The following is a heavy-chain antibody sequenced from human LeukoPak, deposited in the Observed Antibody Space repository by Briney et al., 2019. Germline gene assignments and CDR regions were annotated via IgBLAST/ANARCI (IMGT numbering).Heavy chain of an antibody. J-gene: IGHJ5*02. CDR2: IYHSGST. V-gene: IGHV4-38-2*01. D-gene: IGHD3-16*02. CDR3: AREPFMITFGGVIVNYNWFDP. Sequence: SGTLSLTCAVSGGSISSGYYWGWIRQPPGKGLEWIGSIYHSGSTYYNPSLKSRVTISVDTSKNQFSLKLSSVTAADTAVYYCAREPFMITFGGVIVNYNWFDPWGQGTLVTVSS. CDR1: GGSISSGYY.